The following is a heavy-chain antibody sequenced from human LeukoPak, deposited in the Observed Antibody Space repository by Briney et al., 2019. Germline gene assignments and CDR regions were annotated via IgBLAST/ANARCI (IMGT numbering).Heavy chain of an antibody. Sequence: ASVKVSCKASGYTFTDYFMHWVRQAPGQGLEWMGWINPKSGGTHYAQNFQGRVTMTRDTSISTAYMELSRLRSDDTAVYYCARVTGVGYWGQGTLVTVSS. V-gene: IGHV1-2*02. CDR2: INPKSGGT. CDR1: GYTFTDYF. CDR3: ARVTGVGY. J-gene: IGHJ4*02. D-gene: IGHD4-11*01.